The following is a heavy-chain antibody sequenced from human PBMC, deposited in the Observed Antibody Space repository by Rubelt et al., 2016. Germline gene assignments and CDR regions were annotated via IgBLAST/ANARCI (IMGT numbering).Heavy chain of an antibody. J-gene: IGHJ4*02. CDR1: GGTFSSYA. D-gene: IGHD4-23*01. Sequence: QVQLVQSGAEVKKPGSSVKVSCKASGGTFSSYAISWVRQAPGQGLEWMGGIIPIFGTANYAQKLQGRVTMSTDPSTSTAYMELRSLRSDDTAVYYCARDVGGNSVLYYFDYWGQGTLVTVSS. CDR3: ARDVGGNSVLYYFDY. V-gene: IGHV1-69*01. CDR2: IIPIFGTA.